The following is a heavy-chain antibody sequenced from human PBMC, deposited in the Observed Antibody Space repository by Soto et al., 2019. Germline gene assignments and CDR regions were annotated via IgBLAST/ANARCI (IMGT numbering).Heavy chain of an antibody. D-gene: IGHD3-10*01. CDR2: ISGSGGST. Sequence: GGSLRLPCAASGFTFSSYAMSWVRQAPGKGLEWVSAISGSGGSTYYADSVKGRFNISRDNSKNTLYLKMNSLRAEYMALYYCAKDFYGSGSYSYFQHWGQGTLVTVSS. J-gene: IGHJ1*01. CDR3: AKDFYGSGSYSYFQH. V-gene: IGHV3-23*01. CDR1: GFTFSSYA.